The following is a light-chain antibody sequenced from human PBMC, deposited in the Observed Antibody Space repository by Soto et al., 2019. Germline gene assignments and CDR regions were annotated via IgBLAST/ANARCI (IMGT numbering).Light chain of an antibody. V-gene: IGLV2-14*01. CDR1: SSDVGGYNY. Sequence: QSVLTQPASVYGSPGQSSTISCTGTSSDVGGYNYVSWYQQHPGKAPKLMIYDVSNRPSGVSNRFSGSKSGNTASLTICGLQAEDEADYYCSSYTSSSTRVVFGGGTKLTVL. CDR3: SSYTSSSTRVV. J-gene: IGLJ2*01. CDR2: DVS.